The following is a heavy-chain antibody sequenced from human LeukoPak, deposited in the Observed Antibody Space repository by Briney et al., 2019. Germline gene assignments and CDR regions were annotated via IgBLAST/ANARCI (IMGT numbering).Heavy chain of an antibody. J-gene: IGHJ4*02. CDR3: ARFGYSGWNLEY. CDR2: INQGGSVK. D-gene: IGHD5-12*01. V-gene: IGHV3-7*01. CDR1: GFSFRDFW. Sequence: PGGSLRLSCAASGFSFRDFWMTWVRLAPGKGLEWVANINQGGSVKYYVDSVKGRFTISRDDAKSSLYVQMNSLRDEDTAVYYCARFGYSGWNLEYWGQGTLVTVSS.